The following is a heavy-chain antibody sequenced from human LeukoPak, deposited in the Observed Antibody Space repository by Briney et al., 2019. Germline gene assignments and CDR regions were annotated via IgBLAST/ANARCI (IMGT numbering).Heavy chain of an antibody. CDR3: ARGCSSTSCYTEAFDY. Sequence: SETLSLTCTVSGGSISSGSSYWSWIRQPAGKGLEWIGRIYTSGSTNYNPSLKSRVTISVDTSKNQFSLKLSSVTAADTAVYYCARGCSSTSCYTEAFDYWGQGTLVTVSS. J-gene: IGHJ4*02. V-gene: IGHV4-61*02. D-gene: IGHD2-2*02. CDR1: GGSISSGSSY. CDR2: IYTSGST.